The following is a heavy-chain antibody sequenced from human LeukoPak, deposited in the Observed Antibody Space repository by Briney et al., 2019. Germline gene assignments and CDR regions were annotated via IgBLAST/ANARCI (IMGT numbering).Heavy chain of an antibody. CDR3: ARLHGSGTYYDS. CDR2: INPNSGGT. CDR1: GYTFTGYY. Sequence: ASVKVSCKASGYTFTGYYMHWVRQAPGQGLEWMGWINPNSGGTNYAQKFQGRVTMTRDTSISTAYMELSRLRSDDTAVYYCARLHGSGTYYDSWGQGTLVTVSS. D-gene: IGHD3-10*01. V-gene: IGHV1-2*02. J-gene: IGHJ4*02.